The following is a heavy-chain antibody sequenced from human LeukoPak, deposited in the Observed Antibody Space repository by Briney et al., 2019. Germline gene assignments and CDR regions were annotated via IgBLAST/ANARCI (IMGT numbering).Heavy chain of an antibody. CDR3: ARDPRLSWYFDL. J-gene: IGHJ2*01. CDR1: GGSISSYY. CDR2: IYYSGST. Sequence: NPSETLSLTCTVSGGSISSYYWSWIRQPPGKGLEWIGYIYYSGSTNYNPSLKSRVTISVDTSKNQFSLKLSSVTAADTAVYYCARDPRLSWYFDLWGRGTLVTVS. D-gene: IGHD5-12*01. V-gene: IGHV4-59*01.